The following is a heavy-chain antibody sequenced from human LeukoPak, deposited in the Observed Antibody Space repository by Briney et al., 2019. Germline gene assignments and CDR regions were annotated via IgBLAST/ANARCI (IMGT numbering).Heavy chain of an antibody. Sequence: PGRSLRLSCAASGFTFSSYGMHWVRQAPGKGLEWVAVIWYDGSNKYYADSVKGRFTISRDNSKNTLYLQMNSLRAEDTAVYYRARRARGVGTTGNLDYWGQGTLVTVSS. V-gene: IGHV3-33*01. D-gene: IGHD1-1*01. J-gene: IGHJ4*02. CDR2: IWYDGSNK. CDR3: ARRARGVGTTGNLDY. CDR1: GFTFSSYG.